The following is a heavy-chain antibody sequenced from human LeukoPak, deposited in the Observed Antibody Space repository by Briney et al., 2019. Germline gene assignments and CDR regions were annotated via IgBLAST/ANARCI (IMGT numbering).Heavy chain of an antibody. D-gene: IGHD4-17*01. CDR2: INHSGST. J-gene: IGHJ4*02. V-gene: IGHV4-39*07. CDR1: GDSISSVSYY. CDR3: ARAYTVTTWGNFGY. Sequence: SETLSLTCTVSGDSISSVSYYWSWIRQPPGKGLEWIGEINHSGSTNYNPSLKSRVTISVDTSKNQFSLKLSSVTAADTAVYYCARAYTVTTWGNFGYWGQGTLVTVSS.